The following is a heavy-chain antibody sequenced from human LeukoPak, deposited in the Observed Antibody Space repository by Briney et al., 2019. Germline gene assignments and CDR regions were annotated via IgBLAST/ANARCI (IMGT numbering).Heavy chain of an antibody. V-gene: IGHV3-74*01. Sequence: GGSLRLSCAASGFTFSKYWILCVRQAPGKGLESVSRINTDGTVTTYADSVKGRFTGSRDNDDNTMFLQMNSVRDEDTAVYYCATKQWLAPPPDSWGQGTPVTVS. D-gene: IGHD6-19*01. J-gene: IGHJ4*02. CDR2: INTDGTVT. CDR1: GFTFSKYW. CDR3: ATKQWLAPPPDS.